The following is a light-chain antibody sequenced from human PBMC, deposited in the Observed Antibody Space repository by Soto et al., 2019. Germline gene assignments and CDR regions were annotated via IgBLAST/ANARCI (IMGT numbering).Light chain of an antibody. V-gene: IGLV4-69*01. J-gene: IGLJ2*01. Sequence: QPVLTQSPSASASLGASVKLTCTLSSGHSNYGIAWHQQQPEKGPRYLMRFNSDGSHTKGDGIPDRFSGSSSGAERYLTISNLQSEDEADYYCQTGGTGIHVIFGGGTKLTVL. CDR2: FNSDGSH. CDR3: QTGGTGIHVI. CDR1: SGHSNYG.